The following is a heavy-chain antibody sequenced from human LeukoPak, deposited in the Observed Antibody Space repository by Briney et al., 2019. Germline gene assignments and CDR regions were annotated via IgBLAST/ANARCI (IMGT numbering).Heavy chain of an antibody. CDR3: AKDGQVNQPDRLFTD. CDR1: GFTFSSYA. Sequence: GGSLRLSCAASGFTFSSYAMSWVRQAPGKGLEWVSVISGSGGTTHYADSVKGRFAISRDNSKNTLYLQMNSLRGEDTAVYYCAKDGQVNQPDRLFTDWGQGTQVTVSS. D-gene: IGHD1-14*01. V-gene: IGHV3-23*01. CDR2: ISGSGGTT. J-gene: IGHJ4*02.